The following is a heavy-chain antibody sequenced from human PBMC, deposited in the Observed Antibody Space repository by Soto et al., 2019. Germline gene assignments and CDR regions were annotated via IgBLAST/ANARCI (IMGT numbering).Heavy chain of an antibody. Sequence: SETLSLTCTVSGGSISSGGYYWSWIRQHPGKGLEWIGYIYYSGSTYYNPSLKSRVTISVDTSKNQFSLKLSSVTAADTAVYYCARDKERRDGDYYYYYGMDVWGQGTTVTVSS. J-gene: IGHJ6*02. CDR3: ARDKERRDGDYYYYYGMDV. V-gene: IGHV4-31*03. CDR2: IYYSGST. CDR1: GGSISSGGYY. D-gene: IGHD3-16*01.